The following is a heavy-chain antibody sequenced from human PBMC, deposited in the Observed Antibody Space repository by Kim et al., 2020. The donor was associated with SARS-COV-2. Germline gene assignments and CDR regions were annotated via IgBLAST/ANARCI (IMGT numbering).Heavy chain of an antibody. Sequence: QKFQGRVTITRDTSASTAYMELSSLRSEDTAVYYCARGGRNYYYYGMDVWGQGTTVTVSS. V-gene: IGHV1-3*01. CDR3: ARGGRNYYYYGMDV. D-gene: IGHD3-16*01. J-gene: IGHJ6*02.